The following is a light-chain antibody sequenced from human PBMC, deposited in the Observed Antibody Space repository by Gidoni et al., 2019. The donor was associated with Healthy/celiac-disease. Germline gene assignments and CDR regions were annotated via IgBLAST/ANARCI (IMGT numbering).Light chain of an antibody. CDR3: QQRSNWPPKYT. J-gene: IGKJ2*01. CDR2: DAS. V-gene: IGKV3-11*01. Sequence: EIVLTQSQATLSLSPGERATLSCRASQSVSSYLAWYQQKPGQAPRLLIYDASNRATGIPARFSGSVSGTDFTLTISSLEPEDFAVYYCQQRSNWPPKYTFGQGTKLEIK. CDR1: QSVSSY.